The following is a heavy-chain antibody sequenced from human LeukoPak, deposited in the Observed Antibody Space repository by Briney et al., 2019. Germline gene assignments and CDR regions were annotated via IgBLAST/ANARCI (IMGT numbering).Heavy chain of an antibody. CDR2: ISGSGGST. CDR3: AKCRWYSSGWYYFDY. Sequence: GGSLRLSCAASGFTFSSYAMSWVRQAPGKGLEWVSAISGSGGSTYYADSVKGRFTISRDNSKNTLYLQMNRLRAEDTAVYYCAKCRWYSSGWYYFDYWGQGTLVTVSS. D-gene: IGHD6-19*01. J-gene: IGHJ4*02. CDR1: GFTFSSYA. V-gene: IGHV3-23*01.